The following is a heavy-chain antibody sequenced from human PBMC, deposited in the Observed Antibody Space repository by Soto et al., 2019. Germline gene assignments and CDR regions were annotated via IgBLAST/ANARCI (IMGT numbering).Heavy chain of an antibody. CDR3: ARLLSITMVRGVNDAFDI. J-gene: IGHJ3*02. CDR1: GYSFTSYW. Sequence: GESLKISCKGSGYSFTSYWIGWVRQMPGKGLEWMGIIYPGDSDTRYSPSFQGQVTISADKSISTAYLQWSSLKASDTAMYYCARLLSITMVRGVNDAFDIWGQGTMVTVSS. D-gene: IGHD3-10*01. V-gene: IGHV5-51*01. CDR2: IYPGDSDT.